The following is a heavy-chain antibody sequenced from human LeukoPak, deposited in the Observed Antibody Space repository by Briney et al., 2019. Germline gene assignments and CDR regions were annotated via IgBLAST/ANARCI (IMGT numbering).Heavy chain of an antibody. CDR3: HGRGGFYPFDY. Sequence: SETLSLTCSVSGGSISRSGYYWGWIRQPPGKGLEWIGNIYHSGSTYYSPSLKSRVTISVDTSKNQFSLKVNSVTAADTAVYYCHGRGGFYPFDYWGQGTLVTVSS. D-gene: IGHD2-15*01. V-gene: IGHV4-39*01. CDR2: IYHSGST. J-gene: IGHJ4*02. CDR1: GGSISRSGYY.